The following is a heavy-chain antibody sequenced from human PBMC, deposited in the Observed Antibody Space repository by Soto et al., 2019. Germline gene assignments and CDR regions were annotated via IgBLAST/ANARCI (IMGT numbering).Heavy chain of an antibody. V-gene: IGHV3-30*18. Sequence: QVQLVESGGGVVQPGRSLRLSCAASGFTFSSYGMHWVRQAPGKGLEWVAVISYDGSNKYYADSVKGRFTISRDNSKNTLYLQMNSLRAEDTAVYYCAKDRVDTAMDPYYYYGMDVWGQGTTVTVSS. D-gene: IGHD5-18*01. J-gene: IGHJ6*02. CDR3: AKDRVDTAMDPYYYYGMDV. CDR1: GFTFSSYG. CDR2: ISYDGSNK.